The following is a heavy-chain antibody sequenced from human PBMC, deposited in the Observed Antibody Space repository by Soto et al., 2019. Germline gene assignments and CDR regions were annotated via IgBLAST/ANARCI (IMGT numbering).Heavy chain of an antibody. CDR3: AKDHGRYSNYLYYFDY. CDR2: ISYDGSNK. V-gene: IGHV3-30*18. D-gene: IGHD4-4*01. CDR1: GFTFSSYV. Sequence: GGALSLSCAASGFTFSSYVMHWVRQAPGKGLEWVAVISYDGSNKYYADSVKGRFTISRDNSKNTLYLQMNSLRAEDTAVYYCAKDHGRYSNYLYYFDYWGQGTLVTVSS. J-gene: IGHJ4*02.